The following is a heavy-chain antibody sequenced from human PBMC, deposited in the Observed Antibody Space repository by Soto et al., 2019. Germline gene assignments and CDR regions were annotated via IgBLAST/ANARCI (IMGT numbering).Heavy chain of an antibody. D-gene: IGHD3-3*01. J-gene: IGHJ5*02. CDR2: IKQDGSEK. CDR1: GFTFSSYW. Sequence: GGSLRLSCAASGFTFSSYWMSWVRQAPGKGLEWVANIKQDGSEKYYVDSVKGRFTISRDNAKNSLYLQMNSLRAEDTAVYYWAREPGKSGYPYNWFDPWGQGTLVTVSS. V-gene: IGHV3-7*03. CDR3: AREPGKSGYPYNWFDP.